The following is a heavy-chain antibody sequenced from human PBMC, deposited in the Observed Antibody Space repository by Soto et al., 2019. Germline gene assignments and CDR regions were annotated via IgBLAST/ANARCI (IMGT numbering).Heavy chain of an antibody. CDR3: ARAPSMVRGVWWFDP. Sequence: EASVKVSCKASGYTFTSYAMHWVRQAPGQRLEWMGWINAGNGNTKYSQKFQGRVTITRDTSASTAYMELSSLRSEDTAVYYCARAPSMVRGVWWFDPWGQGTLVTVSS. D-gene: IGHD3-10*01. J-gene: IGHJ5*02. CDR2: INAGNGNT. V-gene: IGHV1-3*01. CDR1: GYTFTSYA.